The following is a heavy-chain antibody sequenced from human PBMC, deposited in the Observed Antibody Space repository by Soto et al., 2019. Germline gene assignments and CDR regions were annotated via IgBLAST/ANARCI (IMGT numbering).Heavy chain of an antibody. V-gene: IGHV4-34*01. D-gene: IGHD3-3*01. CDR1: GASFTGYY. J-gene: IGHJ3*02. CDR2: VSHSGTS. Sequence: PSETLSLTCTVYGASFTGYYWTWLRQPPGGGLEWIGEVSHSGTSKYNPSLKSRVTISLDTSKSQFSLELTSVTAADTAVYYCARVFPELRFLEWLFPHDAFDIWGQGTMVTVSS. CDR3: ARVFPELRFLEWLFPHDAFDI.